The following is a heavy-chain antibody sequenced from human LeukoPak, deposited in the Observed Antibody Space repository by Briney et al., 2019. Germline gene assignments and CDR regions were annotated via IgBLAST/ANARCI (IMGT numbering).Heavy chain of an antibody. V-gene: IGHV4-30-4*01. CDR3: ASTRYSSGWYLSFGGTETPEKYFQH. CDR2: IYYSGST. J-gene: IGHJ1*01. D-gene: IGHD6-19*01. CDR1: GGSISSGDYY. Sequence: SETLSLTCTVSGGSISSGDYYWSWIRQPPGKGLEWIGYIYYSGSTYYNPSLKSRVTISVDTSKNQFSLKLSSVTAADTAVYYCASTRYSSGWYLSFGGTETPEKYFQHWGQGTLVAVSS.